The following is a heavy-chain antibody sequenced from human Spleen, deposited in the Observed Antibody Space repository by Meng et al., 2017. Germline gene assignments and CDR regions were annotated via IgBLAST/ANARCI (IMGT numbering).Heavy chain of an antibody. CDR3: ATRGLKDRRGNDAFDI. J-gene: IGHJ3*02. CDR2: IYTSGST. V-gene: IGHV4-61*02. CDR1: GGSISSGSYY. Sequence: SETLSPTCTVSGGSISSGSYYWSWIRQPAGKGLEWIGRIYTSGSTNYNPSLKSRVTISVDTSKNQFSLKLSSVTAADTAVYYCATRGLKDRRGNDAFDIWGQGTMVTVSS. D-gene: IGHD3-10*01.